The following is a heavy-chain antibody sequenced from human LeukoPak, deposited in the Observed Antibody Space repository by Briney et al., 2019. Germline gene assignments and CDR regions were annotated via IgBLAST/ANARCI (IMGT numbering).Heavy chain of an antibody. V-gene: IGHV3-20*04. D-gene: IGHD3-10*01. Sequence: GGSLRLSCATSGFTFDDYGMSWVRQAPGKGLEWVSDINWNGGSTGYADSVKGRFTISRDNAKNSLYLQMNSLRAEDTAVYYCARFPYQDYYGSGRGRYYYYYYMDVWGKGTTVTVSS. CDR3: ARFPYQDYYGSGRGRYYYYYYMDV. CDR1: GFTFDDYG. J-gene: IGHJ6*03. CDR2: INWNGGST.